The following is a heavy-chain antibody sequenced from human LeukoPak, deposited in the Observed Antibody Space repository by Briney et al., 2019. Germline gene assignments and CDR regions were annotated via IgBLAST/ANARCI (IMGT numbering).Heavy chain of an antibody. Sequence: KPSETLSLTCAVYGGSFSGYYWSWIRQPPGKGLEWIGEINHSGSTNYNPSLKSRVTISVDTSKNQFSLKLSSVTAADTAVYYCARKGSTSCREGGFDYWGQGTLVTVSS. CDR3: ARKGSTSCREGGFDY. V-gene: IGHV4-34*01. CDR2: INHSGST. D-gene: IGHD2-2*01. J-gene: IGHJ4*02. CDR1: GGSFSGYY.